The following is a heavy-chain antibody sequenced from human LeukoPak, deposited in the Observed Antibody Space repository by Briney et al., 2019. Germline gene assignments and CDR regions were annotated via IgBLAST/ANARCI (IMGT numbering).Heavy chain of an antibody. CDR2: ISYDGSNK. D-gene: IGHD1-26*01. J-gene: IGHJ4*02. V-gene: IGHV3-30*03. Sequence: GGSLRLSCAASGFTFSSYGMHWVRQAPGKGLEWVAVISYDGSNKYYADSVKGRFTISRDNSKNTLYLQMNSLRAEDTALYHCARGASGSYLVNFDYWGQGTLVTVSS. CDR1: GFTFSSYG. CDR3: ARGASGSYLVNFDY.